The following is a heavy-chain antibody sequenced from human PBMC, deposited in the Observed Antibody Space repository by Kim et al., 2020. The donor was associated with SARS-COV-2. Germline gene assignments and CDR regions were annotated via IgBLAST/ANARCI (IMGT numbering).Heavy chain of an antibody. CDR3: ARGYSTPDY. V-gene: IGHV3-48*03. Sequence: GGSLRLSCAASGFTFSSFEMNWVRQAPGKGLEWISYISSGGNTIYYADSLKGRFTISRDNAKNSLYLQMSSLSADDTAVYYCARGYSTPDYWGQGTLVTVSS. CDR2: ISSGGNTI. CDR1: GFTFSSFE. J-gene: IGHJ4*02. D-gene: IGHD6-13*01.